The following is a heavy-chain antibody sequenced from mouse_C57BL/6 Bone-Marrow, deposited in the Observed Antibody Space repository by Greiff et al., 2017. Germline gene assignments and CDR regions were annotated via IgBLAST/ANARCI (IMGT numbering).Heavy chain of an antibody. V-gene: IGHV1-42*01. CDR3: ARTGAAQATRNWFAY. CDR2: INPSTGGT. Sequence: VQLQQSGPELVKPGASVKISCKASGYSFTGYYMNWVKQSPEKSLEWIGEINPSTGGTTYNQKFKAKATLTVDKSSSTAYMQLKSLTSEDSAVYYCARTGAAQATRNWFAYWGQGTLVTVSA. D-gene: IGHD3-2*02. CDR1: GYSFTGYY. J-gene: IGHJ3*01.